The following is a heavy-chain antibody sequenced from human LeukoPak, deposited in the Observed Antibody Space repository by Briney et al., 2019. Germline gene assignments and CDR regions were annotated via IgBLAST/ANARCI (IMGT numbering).Heavy chain of an antibody. CDR2: INPSSGGT. J-gene: IGHJ6*03. D-gene: IGHD2-15*01. V-gene: IGHV1-2*02. CDR3: ARGVVAATFYYYMDV. Sequence: ASVKVSCKPSGYTFTGYFIQWVRQAPGQGLEWMGWINPSSGGTNYPQKFQGRVTMSRDASLSTAYMEVSGLTSDDTAVYYCARGVVAATFYYYMDVWGKGTTVTVAS. CDR1: GYTFTGYF.